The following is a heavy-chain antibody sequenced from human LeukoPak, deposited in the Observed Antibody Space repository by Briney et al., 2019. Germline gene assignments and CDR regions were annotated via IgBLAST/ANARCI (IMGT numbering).Heavy chain of an antibody. D-gene: IGHD6-13*01. CDR2: ISSNGGST. CDR1: GFTFSSYA. J-gene: IGHJ3*02. Sequence: SGGSLRLSCAASGFTFSSYAMHWVRQAPGKGLEYVSAISSNGGSTYYANSVKGRFTISRDNSKNTLYLQMGSQRAEDMAVYYCARAMIGRGYSSSWTPNDAFDIWGQGTMVTVSS. V-gene: IGHV3-64*01. CDR3: ARAMIGRGYSSSWTPNDAFDI.